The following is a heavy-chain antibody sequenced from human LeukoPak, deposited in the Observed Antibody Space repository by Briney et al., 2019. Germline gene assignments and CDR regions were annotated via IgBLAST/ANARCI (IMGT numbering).Heavy chain of an antibody. V-gene: IGHV4-31*03. J-gene: IGHJ5*02. CDR2: IYYSGST. CDR1: GGSISSGGYY. CDR3: ARGERAAAAYNWFDP. Sequence: PSETLSLTCTVSGGSISSGGYYWSWIRQHPGKGLEWIGYIYYSGSTYYNPSLKSRVTISVDTSKNQFSLKLSSVTAADTAVYYCARGERAAAAYNWFDPWGQGTLVTVSS. D-gene: IGHD6-13*01.